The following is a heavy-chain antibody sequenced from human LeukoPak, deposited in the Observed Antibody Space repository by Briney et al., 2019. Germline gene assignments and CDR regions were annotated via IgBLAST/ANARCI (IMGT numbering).Heavy chain of an antibody. CDR3: ARGFYDSSGYSNCFDP. D-gene: IGHD3-22*01. CDR1: GDSISSSY. V-gene: IGHV4-59*01. CDR2: IYYTGTT. J-gene: IGHJ5*02. Sequence: SETLSLTCTVSGDSISSSYWSWIRQPPGKTLEWIWYIYYTGTTNYNPSLKSRVTMSIETSKNQFSLNLNSVTAADTAVYYCARGFYDSSGYSNCFDPWGQGTLVTVSS.